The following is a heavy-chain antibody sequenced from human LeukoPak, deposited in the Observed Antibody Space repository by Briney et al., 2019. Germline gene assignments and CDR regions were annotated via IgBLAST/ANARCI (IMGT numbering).Heavy chain of an antibody. CDR2: IYYSGST. D-gene: IGHD1-26*01. V-gene: IGHV4-39*07. Sequence: SETLSLTCTVSGGSISSSSYYWGWIRQPPGKGLEWIGSIYYSGSTYYNPSLKSRVTISVDTSKNQFSLKLSSVTAADTAVYYCARVEYSGSYYGYWGQGTLVTVSS. CDR1: GGSISSSSYY. J-gene: IGHJ4*02. CDR3: ARVEYSGSYYGY.